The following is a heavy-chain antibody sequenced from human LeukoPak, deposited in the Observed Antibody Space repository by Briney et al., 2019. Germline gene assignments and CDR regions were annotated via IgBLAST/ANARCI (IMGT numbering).Heavy chain of an antibody. V-gene: IGHV3-66*01. J-gene: IGHJ4*02. Sequence: PGGSLRLSCAASGFTFNNAWMSWVRQAPGKGLEWGSVIYSGGSTYYADSVKGRFTISRDNSKNTLYLQMNSLRAEDTAVYFCATGERMVRGDGVDYWGQGTLVTVSS. CDR2: IYSGGST. CDR3: ATGERMVRGDGVDY. D-gene: IGHD3-10*01. CDR1: GFTFNNAW.